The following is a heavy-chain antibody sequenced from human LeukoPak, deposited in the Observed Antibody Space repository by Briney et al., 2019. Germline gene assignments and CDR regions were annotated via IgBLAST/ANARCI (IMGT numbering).Heavy chain of an antibody. Sequence: PGGSLRLSCEGSGFRFSDFEMSWVRQVPGQGREWIAYISGSAGAIYYQYSVKGRFTISRDNVNNKLFLQMNNLRVDDTAVYYCVRVSGTSWHEENWYDPWGQGTLVTVSS. V-gene: IGHV3-48*03. D-gene: IGHD6-13*01. J-gene: IGHJ5*02. CDR3: VRVSGTSWHEENWYDP. CDR1: GFRFSDFE. CDR2: ISGSAGAI.